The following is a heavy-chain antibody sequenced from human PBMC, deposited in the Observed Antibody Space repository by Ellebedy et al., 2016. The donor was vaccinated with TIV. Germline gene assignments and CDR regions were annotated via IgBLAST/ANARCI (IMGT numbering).Heavy chain of an antibody. CDR1: GFTFSTYA. D-gene: IGHD6-13*01. CDR3: VKDKASCIAEGGPFDH. Sequence: PGGSLRLSCAASGFTFSTYAMSRVRQAPGKGLAWVSAMSGSGGNTAYADSVKGRFTISRDTSKNTLYLQMTGLRADDTAVYYCVKDKASCIAEGGPFDHWGQGARVTVSS. V-gene: IGHV3-23*01. CDR2: MSGSGGNT. J-gene: IGHJ4*02.